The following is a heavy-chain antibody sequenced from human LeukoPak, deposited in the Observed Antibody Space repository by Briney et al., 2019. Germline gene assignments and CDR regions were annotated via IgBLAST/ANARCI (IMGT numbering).Heavy chain of an antibody. CDR3: AREWVAIGYFDY. CDR1: GGSFSGYY. D-gene: IGHD2-21*01. V-gene: IGHV4-34*01. CDR2: INHSGST. J-gene: IGHJ4*02. Sequence: KPSETLSLTCAVYGGSFSGYYWSWIRQPPGKGLEWIGEINHSGSTNYNPSLKSRVTISVDTSKNQFSLKLSSVTAADTAVYYCAREWVAIGYFDYWGQGTLVTVSS.